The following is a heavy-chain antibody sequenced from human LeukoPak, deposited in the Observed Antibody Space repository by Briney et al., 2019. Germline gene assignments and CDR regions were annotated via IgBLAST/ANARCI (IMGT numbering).Heavy chain of an antibody. CDR1: RGSISGGGYS. CDR2: IYYSGST. Sequence: SQTLSLTCTVSRGSISGGGYSWRWIRQHPGKGLEWIGYIYYSGSTYYNPSLKSRVTISVDTSKNQFSLKLSSVTAADTAVYYCATRSFYGDYKYYYYYYGMDVWGQGTTVTVSS. D-gene: IGHD4-17*01. CDR3: ATRSFYGDYKYYYYYYGMDV. V-gene: IGHV4-31*03. J-gene: IGHJ6*02.